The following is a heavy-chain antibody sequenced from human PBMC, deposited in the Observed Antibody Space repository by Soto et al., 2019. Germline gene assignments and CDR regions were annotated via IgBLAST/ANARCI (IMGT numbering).Heavy chain of an antibody. CDR2: IYATGTT. V-gene: IGHV4-4*07. Sequence: SETLSLTCTVSGASISGFYWSWIRKSAGKGLEWIGRIYATGTTDYNPSLKSRVMMSVDTSKKQFSLKLRSVTAADTAVYYCVMHGTTTLRDWFDPWGQGISVTLSS. CDR3: VMHGTTTLRDWFDP. J-gene: IGHJ5*02. D-gene: IGHD1-1*01. CDR1: GASISGFY.